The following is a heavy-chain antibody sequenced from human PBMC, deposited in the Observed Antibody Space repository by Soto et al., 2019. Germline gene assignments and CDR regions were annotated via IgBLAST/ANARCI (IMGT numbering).Heavy chain of an antibody. D-gene: IGHD2-8*01. V-gene: IGHV1-18*01. CDR1: GYTFTRYG. CDR2: INTYNGNT. J-gene: IGHJ6*02. CDR3: VMVYDDVTPNPHDV. Sequence: GASVKVSCKASGYTFTRYGIGWARQAPGQGLEWMGWINTYNGNTNYAQNVQGRVTLTTDTSTSTAYMELRSLRSNDTAIYYCVMVYDDVTPNPHDVWAQGTTVTGSS.